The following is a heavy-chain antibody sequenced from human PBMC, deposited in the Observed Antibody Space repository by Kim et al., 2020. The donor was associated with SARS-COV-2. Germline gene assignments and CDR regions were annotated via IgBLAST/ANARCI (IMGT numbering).Heavy chain of an antibody. D-gene: IGHD6-19*01. CDR3: ARGRLSSSSWLRPLAVAGNNDAFDI. J-gene: IGHJ3*02. Sequence: SETLSLTCTVSGGSISSYYWSWIRQPPGKGLEWIGYIYYSGSTNYNPSLKSRVTISVDTSKNQFSLKLSSVTAADTAVYYCARGRLSSSSWLRPLAVAGNNDAFDIWGQGTMVTVSS. V-gene: IGHV4-59*01. CDR1: GGSISSYY. CDR2: IYYSGST.